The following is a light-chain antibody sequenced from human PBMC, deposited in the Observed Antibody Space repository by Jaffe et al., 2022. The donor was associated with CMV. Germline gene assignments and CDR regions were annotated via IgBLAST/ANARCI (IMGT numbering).Light chain of an antibody. Sequence: DIQMTQSPSPLSASLGDRVTITCRASQSISSYLNWYQQKPGKAPSLLIYAASSLQSDVPSRFSGSGTGTDFSLTISGLQPEDLATYYCQQSYSFPYTFGRGTKLDI. CDR1: QSISSY. CDR3: QQSYSFPYT. J-gene: IGKJ2*01. V-gene: IGKV1-39*01. CDR2: AAS.